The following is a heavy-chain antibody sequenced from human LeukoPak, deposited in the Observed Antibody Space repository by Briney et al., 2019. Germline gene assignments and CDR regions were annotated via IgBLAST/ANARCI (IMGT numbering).Heavy chain of an antibody. CDR1: GFTFDDYG. CDR3: ARVTSSGWSSYFDY. J-gene: IGHJ4*03. V-gene: IGHV3-20*04. CDR2: INWNGGST. Sequence: RPGGSLRLSCAASGFTFDDYGMSWVRQAPGKGLEWVSGINWNGGSTGYADSVKGRFTNSRDNAKNSLYLQMNSLRAEDTALYYCARVTSSGWSSYFDYWGQGTLGTVSS. D-gene: IGHD6-19*01.